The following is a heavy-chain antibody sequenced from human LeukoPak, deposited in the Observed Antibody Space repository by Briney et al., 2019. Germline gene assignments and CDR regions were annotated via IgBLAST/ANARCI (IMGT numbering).Heavy chain of an antibody. V-gene: IGHV3-23*01. Sequence: GGSLRLSCAISGFTFAKFAMSWVRQAPGKGLEWVSAISGSGGSTYYADSVKGRFTISRDKSKNTLYLQMNSLRAEDTALYYCAKARYFDWWDYFDYWGQGALVTVSS. CDR3: AKARYFDWWDYFDY. CDR1: GFTFAKFA. CDR2: ISGSGGST. D-gene: IGHD3-9*01. J-gene: IGHJ4*02.